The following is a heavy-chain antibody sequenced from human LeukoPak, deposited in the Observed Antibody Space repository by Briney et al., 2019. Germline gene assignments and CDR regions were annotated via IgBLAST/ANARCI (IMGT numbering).Heavy chain of an antibody. CDR1: GDSINSLDL. V-gene: IGHV4-4*02. CDR3: AGLVGRYSSGLYYYYFDF. Sequence: SETLSLTCTVSGDSINSLDLWSWVRQPPGKGLEWIGEMYLSGTTHSNPSVKSRVTISIDKSKNQFFLNLSSVTAADTAVYYCAGLVGRYSSGLYYYYFDFWGQGTLVTVSS. D-gene: IGHD3-22*01. CDR2: MYLSGTT. J-gene: IGHJ4*02.